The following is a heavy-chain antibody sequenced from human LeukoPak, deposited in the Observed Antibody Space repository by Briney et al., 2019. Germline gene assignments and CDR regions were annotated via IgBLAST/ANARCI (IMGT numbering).Heavy chain of an antibody. J-gene: IGHJ4*02. D-gene: IGHD1-14*01. CDR2: IKEDGSEN. CDR1: GFTFSNNW. V-gene: IGHV3-7*04. CDR3: VRGGTNFAS. Sequence: GGSLRLSCAASGFTFSNNWMSWVRQAPGKGLEWVANIKEDGSENYHVDSVKGRSTISRDNAKNSLSLQMNSLRAEDTAVYYCVRGGTNFASWGQGTLVIVSS.